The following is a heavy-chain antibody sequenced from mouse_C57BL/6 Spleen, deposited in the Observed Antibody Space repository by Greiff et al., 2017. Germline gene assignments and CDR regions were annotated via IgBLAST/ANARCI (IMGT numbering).Heavy chain of an antibody. CDR3: ARGYDVEYYFDY. V-gene: IGHV5-17*01. CDR1: GFTFSDYG. D-gene: IGHD2-2*01. J-gene: IGHJ2*01. CDR2: ISSGSSTI. Sequence: EVHLVESGGGLVKPGGSLKLSCAASGFTFSDYGMHWVRQAPEKGLEWVAYISSGSSTIYYADTVKGRFTISRDNAKNTLFLQMTSLRSEDTAMYYCARGYDVEYYFDYWGQGTTLTVSS.